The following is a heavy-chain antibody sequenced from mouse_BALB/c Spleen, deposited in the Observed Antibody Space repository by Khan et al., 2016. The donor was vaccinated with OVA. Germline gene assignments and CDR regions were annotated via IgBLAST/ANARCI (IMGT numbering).Heavy chain of an antibody. CDR1: GFSLTSYG. J-gene: IGHJ3*01. D-gene: IGHD1-1*01. CDR3: ALYYYGSAWFAY. CDR2: ICGDGSS. Sequence: QVQLQQSGPGLVAPSQTLSITCTASGFSLTSYGVGWVRQPPGKGLEWLGVICGDGSSNYHSALISRLNINKDNSKSQVFLKLNSLQTDDSDTYYGALYYYGSAWFAYWGQGTLVTVSA. V-gene: IGHV2-3*01.